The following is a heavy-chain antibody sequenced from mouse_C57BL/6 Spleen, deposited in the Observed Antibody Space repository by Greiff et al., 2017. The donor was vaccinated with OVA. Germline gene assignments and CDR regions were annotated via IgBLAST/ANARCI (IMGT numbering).Heavy chain of an antibody. CDR2: IDPETGGT. Sequence: VKLMESGAELVRPGASVTLSCKASGYTFTDYEMHWVKQTPVHGLEWIGAIDPETGGTAYNQKFKGKAILTADKSSSTAYMELRSLTSEDSAVYYCTEGGYYGFDYWGQGTTLTVSS. CDR3: TEGGYYGFDY. V-gene: IGHV1-15*01. CDR1: GYTFTDYE. D-gene: IGHD1-1*01. J-gene: IGHJ2*01.